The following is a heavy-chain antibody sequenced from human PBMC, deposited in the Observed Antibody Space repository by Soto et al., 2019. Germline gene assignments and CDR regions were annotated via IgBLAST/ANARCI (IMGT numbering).Heavy chain of an antibody. V-gene: IGHV3-30*18. CDR2: ISYDGSNK. D-gene: IGHD6-19*01. J-gene: IGHJ4*02. Sequence: GGSLRLSCAASGFTFSSYGMHWVRQAPGKGLEWVAVISYDGSNKYYADSVKGRFTISRDNSKNTLYLQMNSLRAEDTAVYYCAKAPLSIAVAVNFDYWGQGTLVTVSS. CDR1: GFTFSSYG. CDR3: AKAPLSIAVAVNFDY.